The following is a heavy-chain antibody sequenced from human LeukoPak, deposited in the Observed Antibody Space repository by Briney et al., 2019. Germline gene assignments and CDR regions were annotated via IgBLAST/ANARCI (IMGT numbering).Heavy chain of an antibody. CDR2: IYPGDSDT. V-gene: IGHV5-51*01. CDR1: GYSFTSYW. D-gene: IGHD3-22*01. Sequence: KGGESLKISCKGSGYSFTSYWIGWVRQMPGKGLEWMGIIYPGDSDTRYSPSFQGQVTISADKSTSTAYLQWSSLKASDTAMYYCARQLYYYDSNTYDPPNPFDYWGQGTLVTVSS. CDR3: ARQLYYYDSNTYDPPNPFDY. J-gene: IGHJ4*02.